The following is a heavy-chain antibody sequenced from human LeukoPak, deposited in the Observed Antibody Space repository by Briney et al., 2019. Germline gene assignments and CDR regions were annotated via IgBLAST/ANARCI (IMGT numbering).Heavy chain of an antibody. V-gene: IGHV3-66*01. CDR2: IYASGSS. J-gene: IGHJ5*02. CDR3: AREVGS. Sequence: PGGSLRLSCAASGFTVSSDYISWVRQAPGTGLKWVSVIYASGSSYYAESVKGRFSVSRDNSKNTVYLQMNTLRVEDTAVYYCAREVGSWGQGTLVTVSS. CDR1: GFTVSSDY. D-gene: IGHD1-26*01.